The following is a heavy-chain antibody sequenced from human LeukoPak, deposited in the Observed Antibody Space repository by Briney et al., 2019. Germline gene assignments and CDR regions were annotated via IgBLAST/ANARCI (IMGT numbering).Heavy chain of an antibody. V-gene: IGHV3-30*18. Sequence: GGSLRLSCAASGFTVSSSYMSWVRQAPGKGLEWVAVISYDGSNKYYADSVKGRFTISRDNSKNTLYLQMNSLRAEDTAVYYCAKDLERHIVVVTASAVDYWGQGTLATVSS. J-gene: IGHJ4*02. CDR1: GFTVSSSY. CDR3: AKDLERHIVVVTASAVDY. CDR2: ISYDGSNK. D-gene: IGHD2-21*02.